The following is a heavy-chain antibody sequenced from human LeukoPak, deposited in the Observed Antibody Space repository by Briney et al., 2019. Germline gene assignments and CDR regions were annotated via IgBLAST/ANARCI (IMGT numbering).Heavy chain of an antibody. V-gene: IGHV1-18*01. J-gene: IGHJ6*03. D-gene: IGHD3-10*01. CDR2: ISAYNGNT. Sequence: ASVKVSCKASGYTFTSYGISWVRQAPGQGLEWMGWISAYNGNTNYAQKLQGRVTMTTDTSTSTAYMELRSLRSDDTAVYYCARDHKGSYHGSGSYYIYYMDVWGKGTTVTISS. CDR1: GYTFTSYG. CDR3: ARDHKGSYHGSGSYYIYYMDV.